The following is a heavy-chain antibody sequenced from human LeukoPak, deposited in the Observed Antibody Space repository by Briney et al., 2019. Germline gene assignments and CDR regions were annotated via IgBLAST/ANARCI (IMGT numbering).Heavy chain of an antibody. CDR3: ARNSYAFDM. CDR2: ISSGGRTI. V-gene: IGHV3-48*03. J-gene: IGHJ3*02. Sequence: PTGGSLRLSCAASGFTFNDYEMNWVRQAPGKGLEWVSYISSGGRTIFYADSVKGRFTISRDTAKNSLYLQMNGLRAEDTAVYYCARNSYAFDMWGQGTMVTVSS. CDR1: GFTFNDYE.